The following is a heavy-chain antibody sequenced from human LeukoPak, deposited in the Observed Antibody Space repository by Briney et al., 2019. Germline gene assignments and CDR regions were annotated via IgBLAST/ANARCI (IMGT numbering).Heavy chain of an antibody. CDR1: GFTFSSYG. J-gene: IGHJ4*02. D-gene: IGHD6-19*01. CDR2: ISYDGSNK. CDR3: AKDSRNDGWSFVY. Sequence: GGSLRLSCAASGFTFSSYGMHWVRQAPGKGLEWVAVISYDGSNKYYADSVKGRFTISRDNSKNTLYLQMNSLRAEDTAVYYCAKDSRNDGWSFVYWGQGTLVTVSS. V-gene: IGHV3-30*18.